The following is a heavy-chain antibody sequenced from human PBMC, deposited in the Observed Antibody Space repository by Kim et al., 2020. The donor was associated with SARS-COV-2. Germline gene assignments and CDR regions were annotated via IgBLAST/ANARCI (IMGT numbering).Heavy chain of an antibody. D-gene: IGHD1-1*01. V-gene: IGHV5-51*01. CDR3: ARPKLENFRGACDI. Sequence: GESLKISCKGSGYSFTSYWIGWVRQMPGKGLEWMGIIYSGDSDTRSSPSFQGQVTISADKSIGPAYRQWNSLKASDTAMYYCARPKLENFRGACDIWGQGRMVAVSS. CDR2: IYSGDSDT. CDR1: GYSFTSYW. J-gene: IGHJ3*02.